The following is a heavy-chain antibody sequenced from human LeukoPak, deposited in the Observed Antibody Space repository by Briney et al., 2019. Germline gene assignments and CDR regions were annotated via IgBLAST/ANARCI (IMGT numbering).Heavy chain of an antibody. CDR3: TRGRDYSNY. V-gene: IGHV3-7*01. Sequence: GGSLRLSCAASGFTFSSAWMSWVRQDPGKGREWVANIKQDGSEKYYVDSVKGRLTIYRDKAKNSLYLQMNSLRTEDTAVSYCTRGRDYSNYCGQGNLVTVSS. CDR2: IKQDGSEK. D-gene: IGHD4-11*01. CDR1: GFTFSSAW. J-gene: IGHJ4*02.